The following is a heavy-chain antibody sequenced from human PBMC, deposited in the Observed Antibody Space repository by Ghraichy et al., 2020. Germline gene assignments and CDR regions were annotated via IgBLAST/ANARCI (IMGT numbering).Heavy chain of an antibody. D-gene: IGHD3-22*01. CDR1: GFTFSSYW. Sequence: GGSLRLSCAASGFTFSSYWMSWVRQAPGKGLEWVANIKQDGSEKYYVDSVKGRFTISRDNAKNSLYLQMNSLRAEDTAVYYCARGGVIVVVRGDYWGQGTLVTVSS. V-gene: IGHV3-7*01. J-gene: IGHJ4*02. CDR3: ARGGVIVVVRGDY. CDR2: IKQDGSEK.